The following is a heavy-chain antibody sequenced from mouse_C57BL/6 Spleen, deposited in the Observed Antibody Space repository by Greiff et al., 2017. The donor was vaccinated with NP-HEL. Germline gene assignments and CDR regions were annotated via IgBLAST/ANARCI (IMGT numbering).Heavy chain of an antibody. CDR2: INPSSGYT. Sequence: VQRVESGAELARPGASVKMSCKASGYTFTSYTMHWVKQRPGQGLEWIGYINPSSGYTKYNQKFKDKATLTADKSSSTAYMQLSSLTSEDSAIYFCAPSLYGIAMDYWGQGTSVTVSS. J-gene: IGHJ4*01. CDR3: APSLYGIAMDY. D-gene: IGHD1-1*01. V-gene: IGHV1-4*01. CDR1: GYTFTSYT.